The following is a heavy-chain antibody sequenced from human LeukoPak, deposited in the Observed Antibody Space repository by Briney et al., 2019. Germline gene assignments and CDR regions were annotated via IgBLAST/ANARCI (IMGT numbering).Heavy chain of an antibody. D-gene: IGHD1-14*01. CDR1: GFTFSGHW. Sequence: GGSLRLSCAASGFTFSGHWMSWVRQAPGKGLEWVANINQGGSDKYYVDSVKGRFTISRDNANNLLYLQMNRLRGEDTAVYYCTRDRSRAEDDWGQGTPLTVSS. CDR2: INQGGSDK. CDR3: TRDRSRAEDD. V-gene: IGHV3-7*01. J-gene: IGHJ4*02.